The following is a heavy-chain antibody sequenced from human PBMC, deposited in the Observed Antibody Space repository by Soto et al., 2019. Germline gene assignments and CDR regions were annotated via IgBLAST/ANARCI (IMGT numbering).Heavy chain of an antibody. Sequence: QITLKESGPTLVKPTQTLALTCTLSGFSLSTSGVGVGWIRQPPGKGLEWLAVIYWDNDQRYSPSLKSRVTIXKXXSKHQVLLTTTNMDPMDTATYYCAHRRWSGFAVDIWGQGTMVTVSS. CDR2: IYWDNDQ. CDR1: GFSLSTSGVG. V-gene: IGHV2-5*02. CDR3: AHRRWSGFAVDI. J-gene: IGHJ3*02. D-gene: IGHD3-3*01.